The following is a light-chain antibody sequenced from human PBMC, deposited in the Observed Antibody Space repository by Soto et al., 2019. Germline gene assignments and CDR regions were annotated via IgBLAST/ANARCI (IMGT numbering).Light chain of an antibody. V-gene: IGLV2-8*01. CDR3: SSFAGSNYV. CDR2: EVY. Sequence: QSALTQPPSASGSPGQSVTISCTGTSSDVGAYNYVSWYQQHPGKAPKLMIYEVYKRPSGVPDHFSGSKSGNMASLTVSGLQAEDEADYYCSSFAGSNYVFGTGTKLTVL. CDR1: SSDVGAYNY. J-gene: IGLJ1*01.